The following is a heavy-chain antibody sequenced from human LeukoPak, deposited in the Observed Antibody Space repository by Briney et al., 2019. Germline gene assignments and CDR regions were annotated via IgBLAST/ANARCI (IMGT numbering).Heavy chain of an antibody. Sequence: PGGSLRLSCAASGFTFTSYSMNWARQAPGKGLEWVSTISGGGGSTYYADSVKGRFTISRGNSKNTLYLQVNSLRAEDTAVYYCAKGGKWDVTPFDYWGQGTLVTVSS. CDR3: AKGGKWDVTPFDY. J-gene: IGHJ4*02. V-gene: IGHV3-23*01. D-gene: IGHD1-26*01. CDR2: ISGGGGST. CDR1: GFTFTSYS.